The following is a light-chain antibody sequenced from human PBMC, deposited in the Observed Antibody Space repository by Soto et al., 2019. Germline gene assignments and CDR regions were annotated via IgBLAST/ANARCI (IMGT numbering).Light chain of an antibody. CDR3: QSADSSGTFVV. J-gene: IGLJ2*01. Sequence: SXELTQPPSVSVSPSQTARITCSGDALPKQYAYWYQQKPGQAPVLVIYKDSERPSGIPERFSGSSSGTTVTLTISGVQAEDEADYYCQSADSSGTFVVFGGGTQLTVL. CDR1: ALPKQY. CDR2: KDS. V-gene: IGLV3-25*03.